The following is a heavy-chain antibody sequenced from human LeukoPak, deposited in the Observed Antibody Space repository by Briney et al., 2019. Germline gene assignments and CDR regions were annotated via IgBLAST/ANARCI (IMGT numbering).Heavy chain of an antibody. CDR1: GYTFTGYY. D-gene: IGHD6-13*01. CDR3: AREAAAGTSAFDI. Sequence: GASVKVSCKASGYTFTGYYMHWVRQAPGQGLEWMGRINPNSGGTNYAQKFQGRVTMTRDTSISTAYMELSRLRSDDTAVYYCAREAAAGTSAFDIWGPGTMVTASS. J-gene: IGHJ3*02. CDR2: INPNSGGT. V-gene: IGHV1-2*06.